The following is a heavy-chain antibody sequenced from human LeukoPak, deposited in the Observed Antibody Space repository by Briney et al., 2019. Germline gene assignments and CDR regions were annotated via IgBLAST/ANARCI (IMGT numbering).Heavy chain of an antibody. CDR3: ARGPTPSIAAVDY. J-gene: IGHJ4*02. CDR2: MNPNSGNT. V-gene: IGHV1-8*01. D-gene: IGHD6-13*01. CDR1: GYTFTSYD. Sequence: ASVKVSCKASGYTFTSYDINWVRQATGQGLEWMGWMNPNSGNTGYAQKFQGRVTITRNTSISTAYMELSSLRSEDTALYYCARGPTPSIAAVDYWGQGTLVTVSS.